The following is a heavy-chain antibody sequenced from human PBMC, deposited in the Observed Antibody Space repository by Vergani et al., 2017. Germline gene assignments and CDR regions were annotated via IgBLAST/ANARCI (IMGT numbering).Heavy chain of an antibody. CDR3: ARHTPYTDS. V-gene: IGHV5-51*01. CDR1: EYSFGNYW. CDR2: IYPADSDT. Sequence: EVELVQSGPEMRKPGESLKISCKGSEYSFGNYWIGWVRQMPGKGLEWMGIIYPADSDTRYSPSFQGQVTISADKSISTAFLQWDSLKASDTALYYCARHTPYTDSWVQGTLVTVSS. J-gene: IGHJ4*02.